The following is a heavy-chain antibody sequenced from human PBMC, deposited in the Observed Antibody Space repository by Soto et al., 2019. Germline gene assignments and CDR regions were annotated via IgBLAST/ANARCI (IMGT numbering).Heavy chain of an antibody. V-gene: IGHV6-1*02. J-gene: IGHJ4*02. CDR2: TYYRSQWFD. D-gene: IGHD3-22*01. CDR3: ARDSSGYYYRYFDC. CDR1: GDSVSSNSAA. Sequence: QVQLQQSGPGLVKPSQTLSLTCAISGDSVSSNSAAWNWIRQSPSRGLEWLGRTYYRSQWFDDYAESVRSRITITPDTSKNQFSLQLNSVTPDDTAVYYCARDSSGYYYRYFDCWGQGTLVTVSS.